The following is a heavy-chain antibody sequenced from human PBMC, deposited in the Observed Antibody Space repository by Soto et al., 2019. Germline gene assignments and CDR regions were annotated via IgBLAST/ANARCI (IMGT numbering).Heavy chain of an antibody. D-gene: IGHD3-3*01. CDR2: ISYDGSNK. J-gene: IGHJ4*02. CDR3: ARDPTGTNYDFWSGKFDY. Sequence: GGSLRLSCAASGFTLSSYAMHRVLQAPGKGLEWVAVISYDGSNKYYADSVKGRFTISRDNSKNTLYLQMNSLRAEDTAVYYCARDPTGTNYDFWSGKFDYWGQGTLVTVSS. CDR1: GFTLSSYA. V-gene: IGHV3-30-3*01.